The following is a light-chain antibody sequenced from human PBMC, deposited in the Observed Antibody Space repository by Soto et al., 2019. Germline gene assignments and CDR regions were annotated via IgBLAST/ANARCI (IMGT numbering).Light chain of an antibody. Sequence: DIQMTQSPSSLSASVGDRVTITCRASQGIGNYLAWYEQKPGRVPQLLIYATSTLQSVVPSRFSGSGSGTDFTLTITSLQPEDVATFFCQKYNSAPFTFGGGTTVEI. J-gene: IGKJ4*01. V-gene: IGKV1-27*01. CDR2: ATS. CDR1: QGIGNY. CDR3: QKYNSAPFT.